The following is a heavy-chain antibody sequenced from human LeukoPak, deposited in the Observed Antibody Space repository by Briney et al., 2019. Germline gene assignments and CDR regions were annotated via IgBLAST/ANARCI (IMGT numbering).Heavy chain of an antibody. CDR1: GFTFSTYS. J-gene: IGHJ4*02. Sequence: PGGSLRLSCAASGFTFSTYSMNWARQAPGKGLEWVSYIGRSSSPIYYADSVKGRFTISRDNAKNSLYLQMNGLRAEDTAVYYCARGPSSQFRTDYWGQGTLVTVSS. V-gene: IGHV3-48*01. CDR2: IGRSSSPI. D-gene: IGHD2-2*01. CDR3: ARGPSSQFRTDY.